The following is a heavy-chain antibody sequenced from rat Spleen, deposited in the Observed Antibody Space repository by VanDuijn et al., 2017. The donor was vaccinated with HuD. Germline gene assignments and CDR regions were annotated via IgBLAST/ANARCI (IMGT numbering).Heavy chain of an antibody. CDR3: AVAGYGY. V-gene: IGHV5-58*01. Sequence: VQLKESGPGLVQPSQTLSLTCTVSGFSLNSYHINWVRQPPGKGLEWVSSISADGVNTYYPDSVKGRFTISRANSENTVYLQMYSLRSEDTATYYCAVAGYGYWGQGVMVTVSS. CDR1: GFSLNSYH. D-gene: IGHD4-3*01. J-gene: IGHJ2*01. CDR2: ISADGVNT.